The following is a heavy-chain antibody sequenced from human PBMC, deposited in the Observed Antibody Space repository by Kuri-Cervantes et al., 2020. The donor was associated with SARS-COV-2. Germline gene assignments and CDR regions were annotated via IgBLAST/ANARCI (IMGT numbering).Heavy chain of an antibody. V-gene: IGHV1-46*01. Sequence: ASVKVSCKASGVTFTRDTINWVRQAPGQGLEWMGIINPSGGSTSYAQKFQGRVTMTRDTSTSTVYMELSSLRSEDTAVHYCAREDIVVVPAYYDDAFDIWGQGTMVTVSS. CDR1: GVTFTRDT. J-gene: IGHJ3*02. D-gene: IGHD2-2*01. CDR3: AREDIVVVPAYYDDAFDI. CDR2: INPSGGST.